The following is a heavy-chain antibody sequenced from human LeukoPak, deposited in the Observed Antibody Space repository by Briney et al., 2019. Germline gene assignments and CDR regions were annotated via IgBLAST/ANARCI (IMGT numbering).Heavy chain of an antibody. CDR2: IYYSGST. CDR1: GGSISSSSYY. Sequence: PSETLSLTCTVSGGSISSSSYYWGWIRQPPGKGLEWIGSIYYSGSTYYNPSLKSRVTISVDTSKNQFSLKLSSVTAADTAVYYCATGNGYYYDSSGYNFDYWGQGTLVTVSS. CDR3: ATGNGYYYDSSGYNFDY. V-gene: IGHV4-39*07. D-gene: IGHD3-22*01. J-gene: IGHJ4*02.